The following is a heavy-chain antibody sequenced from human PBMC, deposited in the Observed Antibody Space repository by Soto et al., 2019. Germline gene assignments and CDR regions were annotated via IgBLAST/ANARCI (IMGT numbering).Heavy chain of an antibody. D-gene: IGHD4-17*01. V-gene: IGHV3-66*04. CDR2: IYSGGST. CDR1: GFTVSSNY. J-gene: IGHJ5*02. CDR3: ARQALRAWFDP. Sequence: PGGSLRLSCAASGFTVSSNYMSWVRQAPGKGLERVSVIYSGGSTYYADSVKGRFTISRDNSKNTLYLQMNSLRAEDTAVYYCARQALRAWFDPWGQGTLVTVSS.